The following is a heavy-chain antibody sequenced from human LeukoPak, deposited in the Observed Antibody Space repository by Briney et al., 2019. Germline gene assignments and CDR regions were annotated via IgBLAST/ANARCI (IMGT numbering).Heavy chain of an antibody. CDR3: AVVRKVVAAMKDAFDI. V-gene: IGHV3-30*03. Sequence: PGGSLRLSCAASGFTFSSYGMHWVRQAPGKGLEWVAVISYDGSNKYYADSVKGRFTISRDNSKNTLYLQMNSLRAEDTAVYYCAVVRKVVAAMKDAFDIWGQGTMVTVSS. CDR1: GFTFSSYG. CDR2: ISYDGSNK. D-gene: IGHD2-15*01. J-gene: IGHJ3*02.